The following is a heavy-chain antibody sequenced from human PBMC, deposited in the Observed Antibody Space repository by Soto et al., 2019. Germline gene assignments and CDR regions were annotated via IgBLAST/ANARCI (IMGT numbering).Heavy chain of an antibody. J-gene: IGHJ4*02. Sequence: NPGGSLRLSCAASGFTFSDYYMSWIRQAPGKGLEWVSYISSSGSTIYYADSVKGRFTISRDNAKNSLYLQMNSLRAEDTAVYYCARVHYDSSGLPDYWGQGTLVTVSS. V-gene: IGHV3-11*01. CDR2: ISSSGSTI. D-gene: IGHD3-22*01. CDR1: GFTFSDYY. CDR3: ARVHYDSSGLPDY.